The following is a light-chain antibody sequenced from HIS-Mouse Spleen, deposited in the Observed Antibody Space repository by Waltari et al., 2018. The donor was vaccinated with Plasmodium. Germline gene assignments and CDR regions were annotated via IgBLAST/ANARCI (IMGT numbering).Light chain of an antibody. V-gene: IGKV3-15*01. Sequence: EIVMTQSPATLSVSPGERATLSCRASQGVSSNFAWYQQKPGQAPRLLIYGASTRATGIPARVSGSGSGTEFTLTISSLQSEDFAVYYCQQYNNWSFTFGPGTKVDIK. J-gene: IGKJ3*01. CDR1: QGVSSN. CDR2: GAS. CDR3: QQYNNWSFT.